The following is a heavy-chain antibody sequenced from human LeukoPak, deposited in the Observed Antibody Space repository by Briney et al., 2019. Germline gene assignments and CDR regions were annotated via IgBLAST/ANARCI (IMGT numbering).Heavy chain of an antibody. V-gene: IGHV1-69*13. D-gene: IGHD5-24*01. J-gene: IGHJ4*02. Sequence: SVKVSCKASGGTFSSYAISWVRQAPGQGLEWMGGIIPIFGTANYAQKFQGRVTITAEESTSTAYMGLSSLRSEDTAVYYCANPRRDGYREYYFDYWGQGTLVTVSS. CDR3: ANPRRDGYREYYFDY. CDR2: IIPIFGTA. CDR1: GGTFSSYA.